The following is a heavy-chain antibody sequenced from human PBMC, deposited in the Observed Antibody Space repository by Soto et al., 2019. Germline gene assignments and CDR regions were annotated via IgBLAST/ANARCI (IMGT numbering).Heavy chain of an antibody. Sequence: HSQTLSLTCAISGDSVSSNSAAWNWIRTSPSRGLEWLGRTYYRSKWYNDYSVSVKTRITINPDTSNNQFSLRLNALNREDTAVYYWERAKSGPGHSPSHSFAYYCGKDVCGEGSTVTFSS. CDR3: ERAKSGPGHSPSHSFAYYCGKDV. V-gene: IGHV6-1*01. D-gene: IGHD2-21*01. CDR2: TYYRSKWYN. CDR1: GDSVSSNSAA. J-gene: IGHJ6*01.